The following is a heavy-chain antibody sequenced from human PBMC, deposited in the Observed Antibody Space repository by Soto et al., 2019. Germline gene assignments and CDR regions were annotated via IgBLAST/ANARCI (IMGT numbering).Heavy chain of an antibody. CDR3: AREGCSSTSCPTAVDP. CDR1: GGSISSGGYY. D-gene: IGHD2-2*01. CDR2: IYYSGST. V-gene: IGHV4-31*03. Sequence: LSLTCTVSGGSISSGGYYWSWIRQHPGKGLEWIGYIYYSGSTYYNPSLKSRVTISVDTSKNQFSLKLSSVTAADTAVYYCAREGCSSTSCPTAVDPWGQGTLVTVSS. J-gene: IGHJ5*02.